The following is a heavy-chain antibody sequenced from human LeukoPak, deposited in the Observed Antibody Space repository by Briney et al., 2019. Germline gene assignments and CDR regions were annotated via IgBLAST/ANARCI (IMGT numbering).Heavy chain of an antibody. CDR2: ITSSSSYI. J-gene: IGHJ4*02. D-gene: IGHD2-2*01. V-gene: IGHV3-21*01. Sequence: GGSLRLSCAASGFTFRSYNMNWVRQAPGKGLEWVSSITSSSSYIYYADSVKGRFTISRDNAKNSLYLQMNSLRAEDTAVYYCASQTLYCSSTSCSYGYWGQGTLVTVSS. CDR1: GFTFRSYN. CDR3: ASQTLYCSSTSCSYGY.